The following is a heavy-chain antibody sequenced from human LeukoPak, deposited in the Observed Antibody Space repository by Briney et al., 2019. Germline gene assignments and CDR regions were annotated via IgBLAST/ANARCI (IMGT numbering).Heavy chain of an antibody. Sequence: SETLSLTCAVYGENFSIYFYSWIRQPPGKGLEWIGEINHGGSTSYNPSLKSRVTISVDTSKNQFSLRLSSVTAAGTAMYYCARPGLAYCGADCYSTEGYYFDYWSQGTLVTVSS. V-gene: IGHV4-34*01. D-gene: IGHD2-21*01. CDR1: GENFSIYF. CDR2: INHGGST. J-gene: IGHJ4*02. CDR3: ARPGLAYCGADCYSTEGYYFDY.